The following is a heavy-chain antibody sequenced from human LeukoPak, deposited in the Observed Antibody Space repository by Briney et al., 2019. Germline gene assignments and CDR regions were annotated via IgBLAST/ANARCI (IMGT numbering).Heavy chain of an antibody. D-gene: IGHD2-8*01. CDR3: ARARSVFNFDY. CDR1: GGSISSSSYY. CDR2: IYYSGST. Sequence: PSETLSLTCTVSGGSISSSSYYWGWIRQPPGKGLEWIGSIYYSGSTYYNPSLKSRVTISVDTSKNQFSLKLSSVTAADTAVYYCARARSVFNFDYWAQGTLVTVSS. J-gene: IGHJ4*02. V-gene: IGHV4-39*07.